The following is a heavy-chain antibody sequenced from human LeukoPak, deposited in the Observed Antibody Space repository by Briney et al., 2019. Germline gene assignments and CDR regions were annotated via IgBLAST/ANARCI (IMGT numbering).Heavy chain of an antibody. V-gene: IGHV3-21*01. CDR1: GFTFSSYS. CDR2: ISSSSSYI. Sequence: GGSLRLSXAASGFTFSSYSMNWVCQAPGKGLEWVSSISSSSSYIYYADSVKGRFTISRDNAKNSLYLQMNSLRAEDTAVYYCSRGRYSSGWPLDYWGQGTLVTVSS. CDR3: SRGRYSSGWPLDY. D-gene: IGHD6-19*01. J-gene: IGHJ4*02.